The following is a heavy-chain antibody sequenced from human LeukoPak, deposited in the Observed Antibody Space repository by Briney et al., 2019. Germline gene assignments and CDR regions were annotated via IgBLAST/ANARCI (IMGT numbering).Heavy chain of an antibody. Sequence: SETLSLTCTVSGGSISNSTYYWGWIRQPPGKGLEWIGSVYYSGSTYYNPSLKSRVTISVDTSKNQFSLKLSSVTAADTAVYYCARSGVLWNLNYWGQGTLVSVSS. J-gene: IGHJ4*02. CDR1: GGSISNSTYY. V-gene: IGHV4-39*07. CDR2: VYYSGST. CDR3: ARSGVLWNLNY. D-gene: IGHD1-1*01.